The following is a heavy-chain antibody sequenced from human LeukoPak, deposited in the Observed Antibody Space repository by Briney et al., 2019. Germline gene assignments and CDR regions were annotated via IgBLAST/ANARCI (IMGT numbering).Heavy chain of an antibody. V-gene: IGHV3-30-3*01. Sequence: GGSLRLSCAASGFTFSSYAMHWVRQAPGKGLEWVALISYDGSNKYSADSVKGRFTISRDSSKNTLYLQMNSLRAEDTAVYYCARAYGSGSTFHPDYWGQGTLVTVSS. CDR3: ARAYGSGSTFHPDY. J-gene: IGHJ4*02. CDR2: ISYDGSNK. D-gene: IGHD3-10*01. CDR1: GFTFSSYA.